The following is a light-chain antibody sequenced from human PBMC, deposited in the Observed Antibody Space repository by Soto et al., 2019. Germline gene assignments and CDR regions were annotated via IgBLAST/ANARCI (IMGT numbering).Light chain of an antibody. J-gene: IGKJ1*01. CDR2: DAS. CDR3: QQSYVTPRT. V-gene: IGKV1-39*01. CDR1: QNIDNF. Sequence: DLQMTQSPSSLSASIGDRVTITCRASQNIDNFLNWYQQRPGKAPKRLIYDASNLYSGVPSRFSGSGSGTDFILTISSLQPEDFATYYCQQSYVTPRTFGPGTKVDIK.